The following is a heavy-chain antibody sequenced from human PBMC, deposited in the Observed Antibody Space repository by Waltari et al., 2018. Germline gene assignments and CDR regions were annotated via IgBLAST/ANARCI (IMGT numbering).Heavy chain of an antibody. Sequence: QVQLPQSGPGLVKPSQPLSLTCAISGDSVSNENAPCHWIRQSPSRGLEWLGRTYYRAKWYNEYAVSMKSRTTVNPDTSKNQFSLQLNSVTPEDTAVYYCTRELVGYFDYWDQGTLVTVSS. CDR3: TRELVGYFDY. CDR1: GDSVSNENAP. V-gene: IGHV6-1*01. CDR2: TYYRAKWYN. D-gene: IGHD2-15*01. J-gene: IGHJ4*02.